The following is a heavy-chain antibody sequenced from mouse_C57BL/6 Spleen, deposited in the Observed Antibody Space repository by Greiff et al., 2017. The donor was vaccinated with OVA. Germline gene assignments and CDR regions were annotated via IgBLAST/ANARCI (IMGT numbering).Heavy chain of an antibody. V-gene: IGHV1-66*01. CDR1: GYSFTSYY. J-gene: IGHJ4*01. CDR3: ARRWDDAMDY. CDR2: IYPGSGNT. D-gene: IGHD4-1*01. Sequence: VMLVESGPELVKPGASVKISCKASGYSFTSYYIHWVKQRPGQGLEWIGWIYPGSGNTKYNEKFKGKATLTADTSSSTAYMQLSSLTSEDSAVYYCARRWDDAMDYWGQGTSVTVSS.